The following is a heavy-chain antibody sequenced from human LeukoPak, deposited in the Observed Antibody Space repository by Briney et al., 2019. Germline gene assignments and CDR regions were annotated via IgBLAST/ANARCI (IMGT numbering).Heavy chain of an antibody. D-gene: IGHD3-16*02. Sequence: GESLKISCKGSGYKFNAYWIAWVRQMPGKGLEWMGIIYPDDSDTRYSPSFQGQVTISADKSVSIAYLQWSSLKASDTAMYYCARDKLGLGELSLYDQWGQGTLVTVFS. CDR1: GYKFNAYW. CDR3: ARDKLGLGELSLYDQ. CDR2: IYPDDSDT. J-gene: IGHJ5*02. V-gene: IGHV5-51*01.